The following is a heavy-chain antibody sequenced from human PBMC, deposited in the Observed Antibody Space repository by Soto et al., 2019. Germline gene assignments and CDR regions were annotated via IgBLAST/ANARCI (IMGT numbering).Heavy chain of an antibody. Sequence: QVQLQESGPGLVKPSQTLSLTCTVSGGSISNGGYYWGWIRQHPGKGLEWIGYIQYSGRNYYNPSLLSIVYTSVDTPKNQVALNLTSGTAPATAVYHCARDYRGVQHNYYFDSWGEGTLVSVSS. D-gene: IGHD2-8*02. CDR2: IQYSGRN. CDR3: ARDYRGVQHNYYFDS. J-gene: IGHJ4*02. V-gene: IGHV4-31*01. CDR1: GGSISNGGYY.